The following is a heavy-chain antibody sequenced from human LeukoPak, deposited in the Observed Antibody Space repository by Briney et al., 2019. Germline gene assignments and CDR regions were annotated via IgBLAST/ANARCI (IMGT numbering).Heavy chain of an antibody. CDR1: GGSISSANNY. CDR3: ARERSFNIYSNTWMDI. Sequence: PSETLSLTCTVSGGSISSANNYWTWIRQPAGKGLEWIGRIYNSGSTNYNPSLRSRVTISIDTSKNQFSLNLNSVTAADTALYYCARERSFNIYSNTWMDIWGQGTMVTVSS. CDR2: IYNSGST. J-gene: IGHJ3*02. V-gene: IGHV4-61*02. D-gene: IGHD6-13*01.